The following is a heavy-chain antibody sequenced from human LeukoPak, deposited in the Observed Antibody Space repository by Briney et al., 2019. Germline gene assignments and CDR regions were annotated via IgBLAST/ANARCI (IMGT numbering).Heavy chain of an antibody. CDR1: GFTFSRYA. CDR3: ATATGSQYAEYFQH. J-gene: IGHJ1*01. CDR2: ITSNGGST. V-gene: IGHV3-64*01. Sequence: GGSLRLSCAASGFTFSRYAMHWVRQAPGKGLEYVSAITSNGGSTYYANSVKGRFTISRDNSKNTLYLQLGSLRAEDMAMYYCATATGSQYAEYFQHRGQGTLVTVSS. D-gene: IGHD2-15*01.